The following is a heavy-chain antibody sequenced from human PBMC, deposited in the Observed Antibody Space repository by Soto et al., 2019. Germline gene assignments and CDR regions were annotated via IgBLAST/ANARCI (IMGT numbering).Heavy chain of an antibody. V-gene: IGHV3-23*01. CDR3: TRWNGYGDL. Sequence: EMQLLESGRGLVQPGGSLRLSCVVSGFSFSTYGVTWVRQAPGKGLEWVCGVSGGSGVTHYTDSVKGRFTISGDDSKNTVYLQMHSLRGEDTAVYYCTRWNGYGDLWGQGTLVTVSS. CDR2: VSGGSGVT. D-gene: IGHD1-1*01. CDR1: GFSFSTYG. J-gene: IGHJ5*02.